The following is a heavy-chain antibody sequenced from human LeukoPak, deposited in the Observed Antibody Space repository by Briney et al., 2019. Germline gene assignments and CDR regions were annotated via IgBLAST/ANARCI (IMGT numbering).Heavy chain of an antibody. CDR1: GYSISSGYY. D-gene: IGHD3-3*01. Sequence: PSETLSLTCAVSGYSISSGYYWGWIRQPPGKGLEWIGSIYHSGSTYYNPSLKIRVTISINTSKNQFSLKLSSVTAADTAVHYCARSNYDFWSGYLNWFDPWGQGILVTVSS. CDR3: ARSNYDFWSGYLNWFDP. V-gene: IGHV4-38-2*01. J-gene: IGHJ5*02. CDR2: IYHSGST.